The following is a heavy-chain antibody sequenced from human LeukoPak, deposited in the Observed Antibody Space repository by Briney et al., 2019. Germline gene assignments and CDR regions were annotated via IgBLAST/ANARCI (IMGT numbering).Heavy chain of an antibody. Sequence: KPSETLSLTCTVSGGSISSYYWSWIRQPAGKGLEWIGRIYTSGSTNYNPSLKSRVTMSVDTSKNQFSLKLSSVTAADTAVYYCARDLGVVPAANNAGGFDYWGQGTLVTVSS. V-gene: IGHV4-4*07. J-gene: IGHJ4*02. CDR3: ARDLGVVPAANNAGGFDY. CDR1: GGSISSYY. CDR2: IYTSGST. D-gene: IGHD2-2*01.